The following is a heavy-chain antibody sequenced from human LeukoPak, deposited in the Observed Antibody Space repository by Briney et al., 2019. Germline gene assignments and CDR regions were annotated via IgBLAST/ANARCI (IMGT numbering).Heavy chain of an antibody. CDR3: ARATHTGYFDY. J-gene: IGHJ4*02. Sequence: GGSLRLSCAASGFTFSSYSMNWVRQAPGKGMEWVSSVSGNSDYIYYADSVKGRFTISRDNSKNTLYLQMNSLRAEDTAVYYCARATHTGYFDYWGQGTLVTVSS. V-gene: IGHV3-21*01. CDR1: GFTFSSYS. CDR2: VSGNSDYI.